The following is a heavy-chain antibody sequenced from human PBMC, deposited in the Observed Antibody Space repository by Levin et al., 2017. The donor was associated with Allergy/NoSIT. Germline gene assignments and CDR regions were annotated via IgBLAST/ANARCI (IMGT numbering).Heavy chain of an antibody. CDR2: ISGESRTI. CDR3: VSYRDGPYSHIAH. D-gene: IGHD4-11*01. Sequence: GESLKISCVVSGFTFSSYAMSWIRQTPDKGLEWISIISGESRTIYYADSVRGRFTISRDNSKNTLYLQMNSLTAEDTALYYCVSYRDGPYSHIAHWGQGTLVTVSS. V-gene: IGHV3-23*01. J-gene: IGHJ4*02. CDR1: GFTFSSYA.